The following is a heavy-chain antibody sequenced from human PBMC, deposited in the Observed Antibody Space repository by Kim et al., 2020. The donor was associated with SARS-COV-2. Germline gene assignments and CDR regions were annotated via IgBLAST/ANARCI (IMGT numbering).Heavy chain of an antibody. CDR2: INPSGGST. CDR1: GYTFTSYY. CDR3: ARSKLLVVGATRRGYYYGMEV. Sequence: ASVKVSCKASGYTFTSYYMHWVRQAPGQGLEWMGIINPSGGSTSYAQKFQGRVTMTRDTSTSTVYMELSSLRSEDTAVYYCARSKLLVVGATRRGYYYGMEVRGQGTTGTVSS. V-gene: IGHV1-46*01. J-gene: IGHJ6*02. D-gene: IGHD1-26*01.